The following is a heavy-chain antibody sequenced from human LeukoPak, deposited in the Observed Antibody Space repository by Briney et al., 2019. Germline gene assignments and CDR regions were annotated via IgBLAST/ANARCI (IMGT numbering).Heavy chain of an antibody. Sequence: SETLSLTCAVYGGSFSGYYWSWIRQPPGKGLEWIGEINHSGSTNYNPSLKSRVTISVDTSKNQFSLKLSSVTAADTAVYYCAREGDNYGNWFDPWGRGTLVTVSS. CDR3: AREGDNYGNWFDP. V-gene: IGHV4-34*01. CDR1: GGSFSGYY. CDR2: INHSGST. J-gene: IGHJ5*02. D-gene: IGHD5-18*01.